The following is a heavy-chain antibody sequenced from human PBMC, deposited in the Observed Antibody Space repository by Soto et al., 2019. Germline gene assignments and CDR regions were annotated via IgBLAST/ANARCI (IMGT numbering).Heavy chain of an antibody. D-gene: IGHD2-15*01. CDR1: GGSFSGYY. V-gene: IGHV4-34*01. CDR3: ARDRPGIFYYYYYYMDV. Sequence: SETLSLTCAVYGGSFSGYYWSWIRQPPGKGLEWIGEINHSGSTNYNPSLKSRVTISVDTSKNQFSLKLSSVTAADTAVYYCARDRPGIFYYYYYYMDVWGKGTTVTVSS. CDR2: INHSGST. J-gene: IGHJ6*03.